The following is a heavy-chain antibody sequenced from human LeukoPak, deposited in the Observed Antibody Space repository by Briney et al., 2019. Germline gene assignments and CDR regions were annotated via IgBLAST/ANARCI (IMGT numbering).Heavy chain of an antibody. J-gene: IGHJ4*02. CDR3: ASWSGLVRRKLFDY. CDR2: IYYSGST. D-gene: IGHD3-10*01. V-gene: IGHV4-39*02. Sequence: SLEPLSLTCTVSGGSISSSSYYWGWIRQPPGQGLEWIGSIYYSGSTYYNPSLKSRVTISVDTSKNHFSLKLSSVTAADTAVYYCASWSGLVRRKLFDYWGQGTLVTVSS. CDR1: GGSISSSSYY.